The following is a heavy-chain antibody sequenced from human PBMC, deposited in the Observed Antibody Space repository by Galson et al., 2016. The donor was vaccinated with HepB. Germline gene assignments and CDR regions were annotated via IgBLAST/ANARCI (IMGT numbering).Heavy chain of an antibody. Sequence: SLRLSCAASGFTFSTYGMDWVRQAPGKGLEWVARIKSNSDGGTRDYAAPVRARFVISRDDSNNTLYLEMHGLTAEDTAVYYCVTGPFDYWGQGSLVVVS. CDR1: GFTFSTYG. J-gene: IGHJ4*02. V-gene: IGHV3-15*01. CDR2: IKSNSDGGTR. CDR3: VTGPFDY.